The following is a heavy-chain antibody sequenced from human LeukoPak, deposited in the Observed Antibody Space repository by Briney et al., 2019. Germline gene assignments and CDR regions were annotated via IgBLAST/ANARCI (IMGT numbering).Heavy chain of an antibody. V-gene: IGHV4-4*07. Sequence: SETLSLTCTVSGGSISSYYWSWIRQPAGKGLEWIGRIYTSGSTNYNPSLKSRVTMSVDTSKNQFSLKLSSVTAADTAVYYCARGVTDDFWSGSCYFDYWGQGTLVTVSS. CDR1: GGSISSYY. J-gene: IGHJ4*02. CDR2: IYTSGST. D-gene: IGHD3-3*01. CDR3: ARGVTDDFWSGSCYFDY.